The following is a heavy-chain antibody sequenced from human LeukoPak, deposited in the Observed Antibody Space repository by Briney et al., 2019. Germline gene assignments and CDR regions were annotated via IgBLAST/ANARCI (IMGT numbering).Heavy chain of an antibody. Sequence: GGSLRLSCAASGFTFSSYSMNWVRHAPGKGLEWVSSISSSSSYIYYADSVKGRFTISRDNAKNSLYLQMNSLRAEDTAVYYCARVGTADNWFDPWGQGTLVTVSS. D-gene: IGHD5-18*01. CDR3: ARVGTADNWFDP. V-gene: IGHV3-21*01. J-gene: IGHJ5*02. CDR1: GFTFSSYS. CDR2: ISSSSSYI.